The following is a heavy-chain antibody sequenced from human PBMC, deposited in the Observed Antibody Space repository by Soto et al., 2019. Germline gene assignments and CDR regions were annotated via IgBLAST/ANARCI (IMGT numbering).Heavy chain of an antibody. D-gene: IGHD3-10*01. CDR1: GFTFSRVS. J-gene: IGHJ3*02. Sequence: GGSLRLSCEASGFTFSRVSMNWVRQVPGKGLEWVASISSASSETWYADSVKGRFIISRDNAKNSLYLQMNSLRAEDTAVYYCASTTYYYGSGSYRGAFDIWGQGTMVTVSS. CDR2: ISSASSET. V-gene: IGHV3-21*04. CDR3: ASTTYYYGSGSYRGAFDI.